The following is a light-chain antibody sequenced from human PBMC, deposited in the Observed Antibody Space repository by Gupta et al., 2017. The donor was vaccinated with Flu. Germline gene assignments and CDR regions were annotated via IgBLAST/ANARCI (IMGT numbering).Light chain of an antibody. CDR2: LAS. CDR3: KQTLSTPST. J-gene: IGKJ3*01. CDR1: QSLLHSNGNNY. Sequence: DIVMTQSPLSLPVSPGEPASISCRSSQSLLHSNGNNYLDWYLQKPGQSPQLLICLASNRASGVPDRFSGRGSGTDFTLTISSVEAEDVAVYYCKQTLSTPSTFGHGTKVDIK. V-gene: IGKV2-28*01.